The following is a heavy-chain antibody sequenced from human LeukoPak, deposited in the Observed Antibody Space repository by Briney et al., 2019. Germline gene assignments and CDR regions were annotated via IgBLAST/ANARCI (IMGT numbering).Heavy chain of an antibody. V-gene: IGHV3-64*02. CDR2: IVSNGGNT. D-gene: IGHD3-3*01. J-gene: IGHJ4*02. CDR1: GLTFSTHA. CDR3: ARGGYYAASDI. Sequence: GGSLRLSCAASGLTFSTHAMHWGRRAPGKVLEYVSAIVSNGGNTYYADSVRARFTISRDNSKDTVYLQMGSLRPEDTAVYYCARGGYYAASDIWGQGALVTVSS.